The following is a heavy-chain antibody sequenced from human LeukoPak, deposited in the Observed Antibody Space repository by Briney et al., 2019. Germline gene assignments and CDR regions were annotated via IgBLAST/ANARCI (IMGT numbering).Heavy chain of an antibody. CDR2: ISSSSSYI. J-gene: IGHJ6*03. Sequence: GGSLRLSCAASGFTFSSYSMNWVRQAPGKGLEWVSSISSSSSYIYYADSVKGRFTISRDNAKNSLYLQMNSLRAEDTAVYYCARGIAVAGYYYYMDVWGKGTTVTVSS. CDR3: ARGIAVAGYYYYMDV. CDR1: GFTFSSYS. D-gene: IGHD6-19*01. V-gene: IGHV3-21*01.